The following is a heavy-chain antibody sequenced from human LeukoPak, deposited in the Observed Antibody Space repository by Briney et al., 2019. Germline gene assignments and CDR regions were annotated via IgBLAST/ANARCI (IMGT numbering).Heavy chain of an antibody. Sequence: PGGSLRLSCAASGFTFDSYAMSWVRQAPGKGLEWVSAISVGGTLTYYTDSVKGRFTVSRDNSKNTLYLQMNSLRAEDTAIYYCATVTGPLRDYYDSSASPYFHYWGQGTLVTVSS. J-gene: IGHJ4*02. D-gene: IGHD3-22*01. CDR1: GFTFDSYA. V-gene: IGHV3-23*01. CDR3: ATVTGPLRDYYDSSASPYFHY. CDR2: ISVGGTLT.